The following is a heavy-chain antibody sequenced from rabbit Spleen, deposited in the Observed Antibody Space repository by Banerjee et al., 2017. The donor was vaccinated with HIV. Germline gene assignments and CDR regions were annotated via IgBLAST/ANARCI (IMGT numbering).Heavy chain of an antibody. J-gene: IGHJ4*01. D-gene: IGHD2-1*01. CDR3: VRDRANIGGDYGPYYFDL. Sequence: QEQLVESGGGLVQPGGSLTLSCKASGFDFSNYGVSWVRQTPGKGLEWIGYIDPIFGRTYYASWVNGRFTISSHNAQNTLYLQLNSLTAADTATYFCVRDRANIGGDYGPYYFDLWGPGTLVTVS. CDR2: IDPIFGRT. V-gene: IGHV1S47*01. CDR1: GFDFSNYG.